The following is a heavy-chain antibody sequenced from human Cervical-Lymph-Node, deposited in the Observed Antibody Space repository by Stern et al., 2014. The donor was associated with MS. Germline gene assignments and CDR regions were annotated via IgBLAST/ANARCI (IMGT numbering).Heavy chain of an antibody. J-gene: IGHJ6*02. CDR2: IDWTNYK. CDR3: ARMVGATGYYYDVDV. CDR1: GFSLSSDGMC. Sequence: QVTLKESGPAVVKPTQTLTLTCTFSGFSLSSDGMCVTWIRPPPGKALEWLAIIDWTNYKYYNTSLKTRLTISKDTPKNQVVLTMTNIDPMDTATYYCARMVGATGYYYDVDVWGQGTTVTVSS. V-gene: IGHV2-70*01. D-gene: IGHD1-26*01.